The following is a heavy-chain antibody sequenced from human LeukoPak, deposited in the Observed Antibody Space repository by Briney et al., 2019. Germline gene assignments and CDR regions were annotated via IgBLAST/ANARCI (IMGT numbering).Heavy chain of an antibody. CDR2: ISNSGST. D-gene: IGHD2/OR15-2a*01. CDR3: ARGRVIGSGAFDI. Sequence: SETLSLTCTVSGGSISSHYWSWSRQPPGKGLEWIGYISNSGSTNYNPSLKSRVTISLDTSKNQFSLKLSSVTAADTAVYYCARGRVIGSGAFDIWGQGTILTVSS. CDR1: GGSISSHY. J-gene: IGHJ3*02. V-gene: IGHV4-59*11.